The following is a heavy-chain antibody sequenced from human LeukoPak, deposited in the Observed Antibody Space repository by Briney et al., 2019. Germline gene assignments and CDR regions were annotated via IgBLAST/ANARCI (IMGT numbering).Heavy chain of an antibody. CDR2: ISGSGGST. CDR3: AKDRRYSYGRPNFDY. D-gene: IGHD5-18*01. J-gene: IGHJ4*02. V-gene: IGHV3-23*01. CDR1: GFTFSSYA. Sequence: GGSLRLSCAASGFTFSSYAMRWVRPAPGKGLEWVSAISGSGGSTYYADSVKGRFTISRDNSKNTLYLQMNSLRAEDTAVYYCAKDRRYSYGRPNFDYWGQGTLVTVSS.